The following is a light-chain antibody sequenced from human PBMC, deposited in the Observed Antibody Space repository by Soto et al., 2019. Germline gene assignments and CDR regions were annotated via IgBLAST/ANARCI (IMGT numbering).Light chain of an antibody. CDR3: QQLRMYPST. V-gene: IGKV1-9*01. CDR1: QDIAIY. CDR2: AAS. Sequence: NPLTHSLSSLSVCLPDRNNIXPRASQDIAIYLAWYQQKPGEAPKLLIYAASTLYGGVPSRFSGSGSGTDFALTITSLQAEDFATYYCQQLRMYPSTFGGGTKVDIK. J-gene: IGKJ4*01.